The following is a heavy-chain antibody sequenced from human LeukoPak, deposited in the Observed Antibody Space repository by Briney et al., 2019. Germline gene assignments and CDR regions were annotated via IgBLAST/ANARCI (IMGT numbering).Heavy chain of an antibody. CDR2: INSDGSST. CDR3: ARAWCSTSCYDGLFDY. J-gene: IGHJ4*02. Sequence: PGGSLRLSCAASGFTFSSYWMHWVRQAPGKGLVWVSRINSDGSSTSYADSVKGRFTISRDNAKNTLYLQMNSLRAEDTAVYYCARAWCSTSCYDGLFDYWGQGTLVTVSS. V-gene: IGHV3-74*01. D-gene: IGHD2-2*01. CDR1: GFTFSSYW.